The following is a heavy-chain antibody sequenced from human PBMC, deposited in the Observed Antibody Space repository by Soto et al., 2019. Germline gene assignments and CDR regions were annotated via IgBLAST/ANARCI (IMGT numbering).Heavy chain of an antibody. V-gene: IGHV3-23*01. Sequence: PGGSLRLSCAASGFTFSNYAMNWVRQAPGKGLEWVTAISGSGGSTYYADSVKGRFTISRDNAKNSLYLQMNSLRAEDTAVYYCASQKGNNDYWGQGTLVTVSS. CDR2: ISGSGGST. CDR1: GFTFSNYA. CDR3: ASQKGNNDY. J-gene: IGHJ4*02.